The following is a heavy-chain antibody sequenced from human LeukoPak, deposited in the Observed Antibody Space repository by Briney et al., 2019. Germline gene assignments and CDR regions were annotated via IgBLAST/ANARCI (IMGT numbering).Heavy chain of an antibody. V-gene: IGHV4-30-2*05. J-gene: IGHJ4*02. D-gene: IGHD2-21*01. CDR2: IYHSGST. Sequence: SETLSLTCTVSGGSISSGGYYWSWIRQPPGKGLEWIGYIYHSGSTYYNPSLKSRVTISVDTSKNQFSLKLSSVTAADTAVYYCARGLYCGGDCRYYFDYWGQGTLVTVSS. CDR3: ARGLYCGGDCRYYFDY. CDR1: GGSISSGGYY.